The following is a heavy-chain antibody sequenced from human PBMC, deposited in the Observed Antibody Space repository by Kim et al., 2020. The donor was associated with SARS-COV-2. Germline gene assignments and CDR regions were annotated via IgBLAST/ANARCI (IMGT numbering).Heavy chain of an antibody. CDR3: ARAPGQLINNWFDP. CDR2: ISYDGSNK. CDR1: GFTFSSYA. Sequence: GGSLRLSCAASGFTFSSYAMHWVRQAPGKGLEWVAVISYDGSNKYYADSVKGRFTISRDNSKNTLYLQMNSLRAEDTAVYYCARAPGQLINNWFDPWGQG. V-gene: IGHV3-30*04. J-gene: IGHJ5*02. D-gene: IGHD2-2*01.